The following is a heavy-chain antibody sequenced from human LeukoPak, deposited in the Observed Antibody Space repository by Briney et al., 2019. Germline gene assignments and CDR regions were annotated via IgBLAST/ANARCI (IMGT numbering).Heavy chain of an antibody. CDR3: ARDRSRGGATSFDY. J-gene: IGHJ4*02. V-gene: IGHV4-4*07. CDR2: IYTSGST. Sequence: SETLSLTCTVSGGSISSYYWSWIRQPAGKGLEWIGRIYTSGSTNYNPSLKSRVTMSVDTSKNQFSLKLSFVTAADTAVYYCARDRSRGGATSFDYWGQGTLVTVSS. D-gene: IGHD1-26*01. CDR1: GGSISSYY.